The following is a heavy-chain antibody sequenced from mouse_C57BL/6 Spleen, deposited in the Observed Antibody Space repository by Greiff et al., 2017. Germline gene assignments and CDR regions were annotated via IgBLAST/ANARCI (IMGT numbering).Heavy chain of an antibody. V-gene: IGHV1-66*01. CDR3: AREDYYAMDY. CDR2: IYPGSGNT. CDR1: GYSFTRYY. J-gene: IGHJ4*01. Sequence: QVHVKQSGPELVKPGASVKISCKASGYSFTRYYIHWVKQRPGQGLEWIGWIYPGSGNTKYNEKFKGKATLTADTSSSTAYMQLSSLTSEDSAVYYCAREDYYAMDYWGQGTSVTVSS.